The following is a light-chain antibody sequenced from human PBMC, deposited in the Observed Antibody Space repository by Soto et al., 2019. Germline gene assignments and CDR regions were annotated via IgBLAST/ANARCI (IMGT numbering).Light chain of an antibody. J-gene: IGKJ3*01. V-gene: IGKV3-20*01. Sequence: EIVLTQSPGTLSLSPGEGATVSCRVSQSINSKSLVWYQRKFGQAPRLLIYNTSTRATGIPDRFSGSGSGTDFPLSISGLEPDDFAVYCCQHYGGSFIFGPGTKVDFK. CDR1: QSINSKS. CDR3: QHYGGSFI. CDR2: NTS.